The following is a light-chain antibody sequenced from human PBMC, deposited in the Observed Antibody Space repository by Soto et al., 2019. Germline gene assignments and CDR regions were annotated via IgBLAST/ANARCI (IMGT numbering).Light chain of an antibody. J-gene: IGKJ2*01. Sequence: EIVLTQSPGALSLSPGERATLSCRASQSVSSSYLAWYQQKPGQAPRLLIYGASNRATAIPDRFSGSGSGTDFTLTISRLEPEDFAVYYCQQYGSSHSSFTFGQGTKLEIK. V-gene: IGKV3-20*01. CDR3: QQYGSSHSSFT. CDR1: QSVSSSY. CDR2: GAS.